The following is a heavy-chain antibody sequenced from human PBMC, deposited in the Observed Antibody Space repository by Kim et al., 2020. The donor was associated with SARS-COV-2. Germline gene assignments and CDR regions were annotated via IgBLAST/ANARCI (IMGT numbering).Heavy chain of an antibody. CDR3: ARALRPHLTVAHFDY. CDR1: GGSVSSGSYY. J-gene: IGHJ4*01. Sequence: SETLSLTCTVSGGSVSSGSYYWSWIRQPPGKGLEWIAYIYDSGSTSYNPSLKSRLPISVDTSKNQFSLKLSSVTSADTAVYYCARALRPHLTVAHFDYWG. CDR2: IYDSGST. D-gene: IGHD3-9*01. V-gene: IGHV4-61*01.